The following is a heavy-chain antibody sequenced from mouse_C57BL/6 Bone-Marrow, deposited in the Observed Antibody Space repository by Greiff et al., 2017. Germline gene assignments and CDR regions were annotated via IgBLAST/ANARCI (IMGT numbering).Heavy chain of an antibody. CDR2: IYPGDGDT. CDR3: GREGYFYAMGY. CDR1: GYAFSSSW. Sequence: QVQLQQSGPELVKPGASVKISCKASGYAFSSSWMNWVKQRPGKGLEWIGRIYPGDGDTNYNGKFKGKATLTADKSSSTAYMQLSSLTSEDSAVCFCGREGYFYAMGYWGQRTSVPVST. J-gene: IGHJ4*01. V-gene: IGHV1-82*01.